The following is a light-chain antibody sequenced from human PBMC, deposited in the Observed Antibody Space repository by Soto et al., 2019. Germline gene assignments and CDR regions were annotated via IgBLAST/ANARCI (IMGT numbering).Light chain of an antibody. V-gene: IGLV1-51*01. Sequence: QSVLTQPPSVSAAPGQTVTISCSGSSSSVGHESVLCYQSLPGTAPNLLIYDNYKQPSGIPDLFSGSQSGTSATLGITGLQTGDEADYYCGTWDTTLNVWVFGGGTKLTVL. J-gene: IGLJ3*02. CDR2: DNY. CDR1: SSSVGHES. CDR3: GTWDTTLNVWV.